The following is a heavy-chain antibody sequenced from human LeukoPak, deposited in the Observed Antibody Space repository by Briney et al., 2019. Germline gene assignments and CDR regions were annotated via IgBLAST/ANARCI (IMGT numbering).Heavy chain of an antibody. J-gene: IGHJ4*02. CDR3: ARLLIVDTAMVGSHYFDY. D-gene: IGHD5-18*01. V-gene: IGHV4-59*08. Sequence: SETLSLTCTVSGDSITSYYWSWIRQPPGKGLEWIGYIYYSGSTNYNPSLKSRVTISVDTSKNQFSLKLSSVTAADTAVYYCARLLIVDTAMVGSHYFDYWGQGTLVTVSS. CDR1: GDSITSYY. CDR2: IYYSGST.